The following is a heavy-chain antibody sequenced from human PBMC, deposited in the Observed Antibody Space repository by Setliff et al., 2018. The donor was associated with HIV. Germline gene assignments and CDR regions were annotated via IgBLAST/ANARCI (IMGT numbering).Heavy chain of an antibody. J-gene: IGHJ3*02. Sequence: ASVKVSCKASGYTFTSYGISWVRQAPGQGLEWMGWISAYNGNTNYAQKLQGRVTMTTDTSTSTAYMELRSLRSDDTAVYYCARDIVVVVAAPDAFDIWGRGTMVTVSS. D-gene: IGHD2-15*01. V-gene: IGHV1-18*01. CDR1: GYTFTSYG. CDR2: ISAYNGNT. CDR3: ARDIVVVVAAPDAFDI.